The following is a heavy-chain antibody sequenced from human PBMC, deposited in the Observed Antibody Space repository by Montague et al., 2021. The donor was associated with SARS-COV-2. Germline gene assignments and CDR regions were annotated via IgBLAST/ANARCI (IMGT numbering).Heavy chain of an antibody. D-gene: IGHD3-3*01. CDR3: ARGYDFWSGGYYYYYGMDV. CDR2: ISSCSSYI. Sequence: SLRLSCAASGFTFSSYSMNWVRQAPGKGLEWVSSISSCSSYIYYADSVKGRFTISRDNAKNSLYLQMNSLRAEDTAVYYCARGYDFWSGGYYYYYGMDVWGQGTTVTVSS. J-gene: IGHJ6*02. V-gene: IGHV3-21*01. CDR1: GFTFSSYS.